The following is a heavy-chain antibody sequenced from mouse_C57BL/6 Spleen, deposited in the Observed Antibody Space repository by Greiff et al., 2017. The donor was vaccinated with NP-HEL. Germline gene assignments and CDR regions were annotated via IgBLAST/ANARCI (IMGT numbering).Heavy chain of an antibody. Sequence: EVQLQQSGPELVKPGASVKIPCKASGYTFTDYNMDWVKQSHGKSLEWIGDINPNNGGTIYNQKFKGKATLTVDKSSSTAYMDLRSLTSEDTAVYDGARVLRRYVDYWGQGTTLTVSS. CDR2: INPNNGGT. V-gene: IGHV1-18*01. CDR3: ARVLRRYVDY. J-gene: IGHJ2*01. CDR1: GYTFTDYN. D-gene: IGHD1-1*01.